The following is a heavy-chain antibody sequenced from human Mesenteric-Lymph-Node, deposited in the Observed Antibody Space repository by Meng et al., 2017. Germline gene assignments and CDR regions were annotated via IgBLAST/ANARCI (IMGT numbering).Heavy chain of an antibody. J-gene: IGHJ5*02. CDR1: GGSFSGYY. V-gene: IGHV4-34*01. D-gene: IGHD1-14*01. CDR3: ARAEYYNWFDP. Sequence: QVQLQQWGAGLLKPSETLSLTCAVYGGSFSGYYWSWIRQPPGKGLEWIGEINHSGSTNYSPSLKSRVTISVDTSKNQFSLKLSSVTAADTAVYYCARAEYYNWFDPWGQGTLVTVSS. CDR2: INHSGST.